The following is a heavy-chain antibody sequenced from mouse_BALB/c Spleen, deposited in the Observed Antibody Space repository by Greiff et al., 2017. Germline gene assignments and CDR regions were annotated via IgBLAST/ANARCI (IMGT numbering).Heavy chain of an antibody. V-gene: IGHV14-3*02. CDR3: AREEGLITPRSYFDY. CDR2: IDPANGNT. CDR1: GFNIKDTY. Sequence: EVQLQQSGAELVKPGASVKLSCTASGFNIKDTYMHWVKQRPEQGLEWIGRIDPANGNTKYDPKFQGKATITADTSSNTAYLQLSSLTSEDTAVYYCAREEGLITPRSYFDYWGQGTTLTVSS. D-gene: IGHD1-1*01. J-gene: IGHJ2*01.